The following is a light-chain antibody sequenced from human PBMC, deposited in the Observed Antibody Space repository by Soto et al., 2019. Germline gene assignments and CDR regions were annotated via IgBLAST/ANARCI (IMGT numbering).Light chain of an antibody. CDR3: QQANSFPFT. J-gene: IGKJ3*01. V-gene: IGKV1-12*02. CDR1: QSINKW. Sequence: DIQMTQSPPSVSASVGDRVTITCRASQSINKWLAWYQQKPGKAPTLLIYGASTLQSGVPSRFSGSGSGTDFTLTISSLQPEDFATYYCQQANSFPFTFGPGTKVDIK. CDR2: GAS.